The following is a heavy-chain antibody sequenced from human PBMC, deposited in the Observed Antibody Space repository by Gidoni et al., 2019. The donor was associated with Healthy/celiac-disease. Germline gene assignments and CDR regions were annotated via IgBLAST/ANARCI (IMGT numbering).Heavy chain of an antibody. V-gene: IGHV1-3*01. D-gene: IGHD3-22*01. CDR3: ASDLYYYDSSGYYHSLYSFDY. Sequence: QVQLVQSGAEGKTPGAAGKVCCKASGYTYTRYARHWVRQAPGQRLEWTGWINAGNGNTKNSQQFQVIVTITRDTSACTAYMVLSSLTSEDTAVYYCASDLYYYDSSGYYHSLYSFDYWGQGTLVTVSS. CDR2: INAGNGNT. CDR1: GYTYTRYA. J-gene: IGHJ4*02.